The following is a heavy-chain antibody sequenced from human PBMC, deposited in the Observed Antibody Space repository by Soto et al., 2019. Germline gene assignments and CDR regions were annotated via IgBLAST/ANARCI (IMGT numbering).Heavy chain of an antibody. V-gene: IGHV1-46*01. CDR2: INPSGGST. CDR3: ATPSGSWLDP. D-gene: IGHD3-10*01. CDR1: GYTFTSYY. J-gene: IGHJ5*02. Sequence: VASVKVSCKASGYTFTSYYMHWVRQAPGQGLEWMGIINPSGGSTSYAQKFQGRVTMTRDTSTSTVYMELNSLKTEDTAVYYCATPSGSWLDPWGQGTLVTVSS.